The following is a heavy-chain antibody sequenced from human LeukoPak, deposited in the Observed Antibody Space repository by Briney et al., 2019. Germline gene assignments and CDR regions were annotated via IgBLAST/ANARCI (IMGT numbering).Heavy chain of an antibody. CDR2: IYYSGST. CDR3: AATGKGAAAFDY. CDR1: GGSISSYY. Sequence: PSETLSLTCTVSGGSISSYYWSWIRQPPGEGLEWIGYIYYSGSTNYNPSLKSRVTISVDTSKNQFSLKLSSVTAADTAVYYCAATGKGAAAFDYWGQGTLVTVSS. J-gene: IGHJ4*02. D-gene: IGHD1-26*01. V-gene: IGHV4-59*01.